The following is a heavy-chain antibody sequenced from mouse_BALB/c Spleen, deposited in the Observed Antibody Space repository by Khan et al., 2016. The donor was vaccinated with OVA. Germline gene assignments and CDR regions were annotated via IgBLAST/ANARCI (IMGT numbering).Heavy chain of an antibody. D-gene: IGHD3-1*01. V-gene: IGHV2-9*02. Sequence: VKLEESGPGLVAPSQSLSITCTVSGFSITNYGVHWVRQPPGKGLEWLGVVWAGGNTNYNSTLMSRLSISKDNSKSQVFFKMNSLQTDDTAMYYCARLHSLAYWGQGTLVTVSA. CDR3: ARLHSLAY. CDR2: VWAGGNT. J-gene: IGHJ3*01. CDR1: GFSITNYG.